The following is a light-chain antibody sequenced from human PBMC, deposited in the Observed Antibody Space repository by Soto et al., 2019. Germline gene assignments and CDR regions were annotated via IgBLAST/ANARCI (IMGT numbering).Light chain of an antibody. V-gene: IGKV3-15*01. CDR1: QSISSH. CDR3: QQFHQRPYA. CDR2: GAS. J-gene: IGKJ1*01. Sequence: EIVMTQSPATLSVSPGERATLSCRASQSISSHLAWYQQKPGQAPRLLIYGASTRATGIPARFSGSGSGTDFTLTISSLQAEDFAVYHCQQFHQRPYAFGQGTKVEIK.